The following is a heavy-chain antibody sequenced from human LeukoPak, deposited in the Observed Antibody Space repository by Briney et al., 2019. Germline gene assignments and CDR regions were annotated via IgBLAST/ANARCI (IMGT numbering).Heavy chain of an antibody. CDR3: AKDLEQSYSGWSTSYDA. CDR2: ISSGAGTT. Sequence: GGSLRLSCAASGFAFSNYAMSWVRQGPGKRLEWVSAISSGAGTTGYADSVKGRFTISRVNSKSTIYLQMNSLRAEDTAVYYCAKDLEQSYSGWSTSYDAWGQGTLVTVSS. J-gene: IGHJ5*02. V-gene: IGHV3-23*01. CDR1: GFAFSNYA. D-gene: IGHD6-19*01.